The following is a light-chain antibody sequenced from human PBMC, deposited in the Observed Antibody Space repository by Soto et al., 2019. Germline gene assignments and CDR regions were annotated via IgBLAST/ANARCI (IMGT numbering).Light chain of an antibody. CDR3: SSYTSTSTLYV. V-gene: IGLV2-14*01. Sequence: QSALTQPASVSGSLGQSITISCTGTGSDVGEYNYVSWYQQHPDKAPKLMIYEVRNRPSGVSNRFSGSKSGNTASLAIAGLQDEDEADYYCSSYTSTSTLYVFGTGTKVTVL. CDR2: EVR. J-gene: IGLJ1*01. CDR1: GSDVGEYNY.